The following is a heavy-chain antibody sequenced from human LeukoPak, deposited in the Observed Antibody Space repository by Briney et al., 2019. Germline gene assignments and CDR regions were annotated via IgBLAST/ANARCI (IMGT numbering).Heavy chain of an antibody. J-gene: IGHJ6*03. CDR3: ARYPARLYYYYYMDV. Sequence: GGSLRLSCVASGFTFSSYWMSWVRQAPGKGLEWVSSISSSSSYIYYADSVKGRFTISRDNAKNSLYLQMNSLRAEDTAVYYCARYPARLYYYYYMDVWGKGTTVTVSS. D-gene: IGHD6-6*01. V-gene: IGHV3-21*01. CDR2: ISSSSSYI. CDR1: GFTFSSYW.